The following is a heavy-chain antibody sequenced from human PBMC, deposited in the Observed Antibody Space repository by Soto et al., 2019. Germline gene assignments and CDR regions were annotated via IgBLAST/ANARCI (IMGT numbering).Heavy chain of an antibody. CDR3: ARAMANYFDY. CDR1: GGSVRSDDYS. D-gene: IGHD2-8*01. CDR2: IRDSGST. V-gene: IGHV4-31*03. Sequence: QVQLQESGPGLVKPSQTLSVTCTVSGGSVRSDDYSWSWISQHPGKGLEWIGYIRDSGSTYYNPSLEGRVTISVDTSKNQFSLRLRSVTAADTSFYYCARAMANYFDYWGQRTLVTASS. J-gene: IGHJ4*02.